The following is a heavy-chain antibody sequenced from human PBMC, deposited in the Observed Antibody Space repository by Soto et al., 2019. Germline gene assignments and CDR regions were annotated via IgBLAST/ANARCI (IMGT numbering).Heavy chain of an antibody. CDR2: ITYSGST. CDR3: ARTRLRPNFCYGMDV. V-gene: IGHV4-61*08. J-gene: IGHJ6*02. Sequence: SETLSLTCTVSGGSISSGDYYWSWIRQSPGKGLEWIGYITYSGSTIYNPSLKSRVTISVDTSKNQFSLKLSSVTAADTAVYYCARTRLRPNFCYGMDVWGQGTTVTVSS. CDR1: GGSISSGDYY. D-gene: IGHD4-17*01.